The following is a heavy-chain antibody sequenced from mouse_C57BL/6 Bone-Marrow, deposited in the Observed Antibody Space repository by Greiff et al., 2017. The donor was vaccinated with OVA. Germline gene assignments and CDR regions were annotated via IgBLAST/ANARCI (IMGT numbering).Heavy chain of an antibody. J-gene: IGHJ2*01. D-gene: IGHD1-1*01. CDR3: ARKDYYGSRY. CDR1: GYTFTSYW. Sequence: QVQLQQPGAELVMPGASVKLSCTASGYTFTSYWMHWVKQRPGQGLEWIGEIDPSDSYTNYNQKFKGKSTLTVDKSSSTAYMQLSSLTSEDSAVYYCARKDYYGSRYWGQGTTLTVSS. V-gene: IGHV1-69*01. CDR2: IDPSDSYT.